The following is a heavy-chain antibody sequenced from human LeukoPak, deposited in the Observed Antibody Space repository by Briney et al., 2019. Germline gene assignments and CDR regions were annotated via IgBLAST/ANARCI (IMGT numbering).Heavy chain of an antibody. CDR2: IYTSGST. J-gene: IGHJ4*01. Sequence: PSETLSLTSTVSGGSISSGSYYWSWIRQPAGKGLEWIGRIYTSGSTNYNPSLKSRVTISVDTSKNQFSLKLSSVTAADTAVYYCARARAFRGYCSGGSCYYFDYWGQGTLVTVSS. CDR1: GGSISSGSYY. V-gene: IGHV4-61*02. D-gene: IGHD2-15*01. CDR3: ARARAFRGYCSGGSCYYFDY.